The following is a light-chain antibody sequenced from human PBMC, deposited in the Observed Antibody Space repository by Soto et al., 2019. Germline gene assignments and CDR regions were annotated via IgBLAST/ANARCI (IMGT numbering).Light chain of an antibody. CDR2: GTS. V-gene: IGKV3-20*01. CDR3: QQYGGSPYT. CDR1: QSVSSSF. Sequence: EIVLTQSPGTLSMSPGERVTLSCRASQSVSSSFLAWYQHKAGQAPRLLIYGTSSRATGIPDRFSGSGSGTDFTLTTSRLEPEDCAVYYCQQYGGSPYTFGQGTKLEIK. J-gene: IGKJ2*01.